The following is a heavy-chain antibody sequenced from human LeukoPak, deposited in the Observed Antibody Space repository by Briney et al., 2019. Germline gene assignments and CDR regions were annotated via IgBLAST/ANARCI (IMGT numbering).Heavy chain of an antibody. CDR2: INPNDGAT. Sequence: GASVKVSCKAPGYTFSKYYIHWVRQAPGQGLEWMGMINPNDGATTNAQRFQGRVTMTRDMSTTTVYMNLRSLRSEDTAVYFCARGQGGGRSGILGGLFAMYYTYYYMDVWGRGTTVTVSS. CDR1: GYTFSKYY. D-gene: IGHD3-16*01. CDR3: ARGQGGGRSGILGGLFAMYYTYYYMDV. V-gene: IGHV1-46*01. J-gene: IGHJ6*03.